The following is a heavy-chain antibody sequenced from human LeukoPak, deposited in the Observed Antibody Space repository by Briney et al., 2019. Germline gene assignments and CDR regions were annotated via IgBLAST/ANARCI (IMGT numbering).Heavy chain of an antibody. D-gene: IGHD6-19*01. V-gene: IGHV6-1*01. CDR2: TYYRSKWYN. CDR1: GDSVSSNSAA. Sequence: SQTLSLTCAISGDSVSSNSAAWNWIRQSPSRGLEWLGRTYYRSKWYNDDAVSVKSRITINPDTSKNQFSLQLNSVTPEDTAVYYCAKDESPSSGLGGAFDIWGQGTMVTVSS. CDR3: AKDESPSSGLGGAFDI. J-gene: IGHJ3*02.